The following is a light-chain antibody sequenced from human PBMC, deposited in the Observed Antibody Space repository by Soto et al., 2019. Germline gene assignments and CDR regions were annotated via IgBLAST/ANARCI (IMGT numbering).Light chain of an antibody. CDR2: EVN. CDR3: NSYTSSSTYV. CDR1: SSDVGGYNY. V-gene: IGLV2-14*01. J-gene: IGLJ1*01. Sequence: QSALTQPASVSGSPGQSITISCTGSSSDVGGYNYVSWYQQHPGKAPKLMIYEVNNRPSGISDRFSGSKSGNTASLTISGLQAEYEADYYCNSYTSSSTYVFGTGTKLTVL.